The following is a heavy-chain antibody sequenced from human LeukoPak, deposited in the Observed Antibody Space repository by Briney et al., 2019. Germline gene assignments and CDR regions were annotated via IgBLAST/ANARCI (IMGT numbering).Heavy chain of an antibody. J-gene: IGHJ4*02. CDR1: GGSISSGSYY. D-gene: IGHD5-18*01. V-gene: IGHV4-61*01. CDR3: AREVRGYSYGYVDY. CDR2: IYYSGST. Sequence: SETLSLTCTVSGGSISSGSYYWSWIRQPPGKGLEWIGYIYYSGSTNYNPPLKSRVTISVDTSKNQFSLELSSVTAADTAVYYCAREVRGYSYGYVDYWGQGTLVTVSS.